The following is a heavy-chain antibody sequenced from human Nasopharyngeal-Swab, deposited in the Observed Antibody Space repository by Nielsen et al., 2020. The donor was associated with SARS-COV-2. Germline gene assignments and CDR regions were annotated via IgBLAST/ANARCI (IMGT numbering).Heavy chain of an antibody. J-gene: IGHJ4*02. V-gene: IGHV3-23*01. CDR2: ISGSGGST. Sequence: WIRQPPGKGLEWVSAISGSGGSTYYADSVKGRFTISRDNSKNTLYLRMNSLRAEDTAVYYCAKEPFYDFWSGYYWDYWGQGTLVTVSS. D-gene: IGHD3-3*01. CDR3: AKEPFYDFWSGYYWDY.